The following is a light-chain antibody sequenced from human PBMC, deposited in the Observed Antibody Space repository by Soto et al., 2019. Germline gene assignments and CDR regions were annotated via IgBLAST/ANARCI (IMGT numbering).Light chain of an antibody. CDR3: QQSYSSPPP. Sequence: DIQMTQSPSSLSASVGAKVSITCRASPGISTSLNWYQHKPGKAPKRLIYGASSSQRGVPSRFSGSGSGTDCPLTITGLQPEYFANYYCQQSYSSPPPFGHGNKLAS. V-gene: IGKV1-39*01. J-gene: IGKJ2*01. CDR1: PGISTS. CDR2: GAS.